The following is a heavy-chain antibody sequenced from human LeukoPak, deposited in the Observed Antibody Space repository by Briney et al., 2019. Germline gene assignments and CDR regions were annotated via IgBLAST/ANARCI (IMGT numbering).Heavy chain of an antibody. CDR3: ARDPGHYGMDV. V-gene: IGHV4-4*09. CDR1: GDSISGYY. J-gene: IGHJ6*02. Sequence: SETLSLTCTVSGDSISGYYWSWIRQPPGKGLEWIGHIYTSGSTNYNPSLKSRVTISVDTSKNQFFLILSSVTAADTAVYYCARDPGHYGMDVWGQGTTVTV. CDR2: IYTSGST.